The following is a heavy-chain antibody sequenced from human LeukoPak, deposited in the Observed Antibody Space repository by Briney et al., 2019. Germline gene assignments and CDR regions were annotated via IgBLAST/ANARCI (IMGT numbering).Heavy chain of an antibody. V-gene: IGHV4-59*01. D-gene: IGHD4-17*01. CDR2: IYYSGST. Sequence: SETLSLTCTVSGGSISSYYWSWIRQPPGKGLEWIGCIYYSGSTNYNPSLKSRVTISVDTSKNQFSLKLSSVTAADTAVYYCARVRSVTYFDYWGQGTLVTVSS. J-gene: IGHJ4*02. CDR3: ARVRSVTYFDY. CDR1: GGSISSYY.